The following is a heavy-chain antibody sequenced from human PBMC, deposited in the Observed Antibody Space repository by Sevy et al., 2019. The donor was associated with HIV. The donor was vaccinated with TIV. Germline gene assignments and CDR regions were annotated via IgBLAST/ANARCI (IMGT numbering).Heavy chain of an antibody. CDR2: ITYDGSNQ. V-gene: IGHV3-30*18. Sequence: GGSLRLSCAASGFTFSSYGMHWVRQAPGKGLEWVAVITYDGSNQYYTDSVKGRFTISRDDSKNTLYLQMNSLRAEDTAVYYCAKDHALTTLWVNNCFESWGQGTLVTVSS. D-gene: IGHD4-17*01. CDR3: AKDHALTTLWVNNCFES. CDR1: GFTFSSYG. J-gene: IGHJ5*01.